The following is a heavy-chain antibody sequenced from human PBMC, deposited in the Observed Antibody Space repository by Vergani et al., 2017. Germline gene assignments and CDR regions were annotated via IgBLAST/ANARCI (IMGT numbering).Heavy chain of an antibody. Sequence: QVQLQESGPGLVKPSETLSLTCTVSGGSISGYYWSWIRQPPGKGLEWIGYINYSGSTNYNPSLKSRVTISGDTSKDQFSLKLGSVTAADTAVYYCARGRLTGGGPGWFDPWGQGTLVTVSS. V-gene: IGHV4-59*01. J-gene: IGHJ5*02. CDR2: INYSGST. CDR3: ARGRLTGGGPGWFDP. D-gene: IGHD4-23*01. CDR1: GGSISGYY.